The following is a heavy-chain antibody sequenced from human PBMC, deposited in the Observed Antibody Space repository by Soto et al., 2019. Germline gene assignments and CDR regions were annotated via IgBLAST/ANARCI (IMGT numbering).Heavy chain of an antibody. Sequence: EVQLVESGGGLVQPGRSLRLSCAASGFTFDDYAMHWVRQAPGKGLEWVSGISWNSGSIGYADSVKGRFTISRDNAKNSLYLQMNSLRAEDTALYYCAKGGWNSYIWGSYHPNWFDPWGQGTLVTVSS. J-gene: IGHJ5*02. D-gene: IGHD3-16*02. CDR1: GFTFDDYA. CDR2: ISWNSGSI. V-gene: IGHV3-9*01. CDR3: AKGGWNSYIWGSYHPNWFDP.